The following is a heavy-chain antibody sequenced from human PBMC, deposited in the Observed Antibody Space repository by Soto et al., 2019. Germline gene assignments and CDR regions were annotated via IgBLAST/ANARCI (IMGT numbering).Heavy chain of an antibody. CDR3: ARVLTLNKQGRRGNYSGMDV. D-gene: IGHD3-10*01. CDR1: GYTFTSSG. V-gene: IGHV1-18*01. CDR2: LSAYNGKT. J-gene: IGHJ6*01. Sequence: SVKVSCKASGYTFTSSGRSWVRQAPGQGLECMGWLSAYNGKTNYAQKLQGRVTMTTDTSTSTAYMELRSLRSDDTAVYYCARVLTLNKQGRRGNYSGMDVWG.